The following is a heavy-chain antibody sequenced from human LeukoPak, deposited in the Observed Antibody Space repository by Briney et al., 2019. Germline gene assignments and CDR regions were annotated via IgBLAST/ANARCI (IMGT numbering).Heavy chain of an antibody. Sequence: GGSLRLSCAASGFTFSSYAMSWVRQAPGKGLEWVSAISGSGGSTYYADSVKGRFTISRDNSKNTLYLQMNSLSAEDTAVYYCAKLMMVVIAIDYWGQGTLVTVSS. V-gene: IGHV3-23*01. CDR2: ISGSGGST. CDR3: AKLMMVVIAIDY. D-gene: IGHD2-21*01. CDR1: GFTFSSYA. J-gene: IGHJ4*02.